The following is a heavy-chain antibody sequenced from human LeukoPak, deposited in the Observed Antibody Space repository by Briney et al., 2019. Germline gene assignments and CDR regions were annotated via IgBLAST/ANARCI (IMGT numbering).Heavy chain of an antibody. D-gene: IGHD2-2*01. CDR1: GGSFSGYY. CDR2: ISSDGSDK. CDR3: AKDEVVPAAMFDY. J-gene: IGHJ4*02. Sequence: LSLTCAVYGGSFSGYYWSWIRQPPGKGLEWVAIISSDGSDKYYADSVKGRFTISRDNSKNTLYLQMSSLRAEDTAVYYCAKDEVVPAAMFDYWGQGTLVTVSS. V-gene: IGHV3-30*18.